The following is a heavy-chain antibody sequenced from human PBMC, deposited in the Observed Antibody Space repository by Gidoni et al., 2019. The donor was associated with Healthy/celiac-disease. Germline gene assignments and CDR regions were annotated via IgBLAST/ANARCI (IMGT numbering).Heavy chain of an antibody. Sequence: EVQLVQSGAEVKKPGESLKISCKGSGYSFTSYWIGWVRQMPGKGLEWMGIIYPGDSDTRYSPSFQGQVTISADKSISTAYLQWSSLKASDTAMYYCARHIMGSAAQDYYYYMDVWGKGTTVTVSS. CDR3: ARHIMGSAAQDYYYYMDV. CDR2: IYPGDSDT. V-gene: IGHV5-51*01. J-gene: IGHJ6*03. D-gene: IGHD3-10*01. CDR1: GYSFTSYW.